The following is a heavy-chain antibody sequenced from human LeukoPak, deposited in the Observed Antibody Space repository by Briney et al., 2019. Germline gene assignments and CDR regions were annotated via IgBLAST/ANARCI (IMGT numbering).Heavy chain of an antibody. V-gene: IGHV3-53*01. CDR3: ARSGSGLFDF. CDR1: GFTVSTNF. J-gene: IGHJ4*02. CDR2: IYAGGNT. Sequence: GGSLRLSCAASGFTVSTNFMCWLRQAPGKGLELVFVIYAGGNTYYADSVKGRVTISRAKSKNTLYLQNSSLRAEDTAMYYWARSGSGLFDFWGQGTLVPVS. D-gene: IGHD6-19*01.